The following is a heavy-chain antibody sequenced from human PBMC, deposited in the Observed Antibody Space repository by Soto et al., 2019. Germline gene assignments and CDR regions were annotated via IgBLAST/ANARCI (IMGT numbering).Heavy chain of an antibody. Sequence: PGGSLRLSCAASGFTLSSHWMHWVRQAPGKGLVWVSHINSDGSSTSYAQKFQGRVTMTRDTSTSTVYMELSSLRSEDTAVYYCARVYYYGSGSPINYYYYGMDVWGQGTTVTVSS. J-gene: IGHJ6*02. D-gene: IGHD3-10*01. CDR3: ARVYYYGSGSPINYYYYGMDV. CDR2: INSDGSST. V-gene: IGHV3-74*01. CDR1: GFTLSSHW.